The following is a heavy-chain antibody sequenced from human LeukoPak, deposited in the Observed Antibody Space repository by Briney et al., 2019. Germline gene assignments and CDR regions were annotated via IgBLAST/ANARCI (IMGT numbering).Heavy chain of an antibody. V-gene: IGHV1-3*01. Sequence: ASVKVSCKASGYTFTSYAMHWVRQAPGQRLEWMGWINAGNGNTKYSQEFQGRVTITRDTSASTAYMELSSLRSDDTAVYYCARVVAYCGGDCYSQYYYYYYYMDVWGKGTTVTISS. CDR2: INAGNGNT. CDR1: GYTFTSYA. D-gene: IGHD2-21*02. CDR3: ARVVAYCGGDCYSQYYYYYYYMDV. J-gene: IGHJ6*03.